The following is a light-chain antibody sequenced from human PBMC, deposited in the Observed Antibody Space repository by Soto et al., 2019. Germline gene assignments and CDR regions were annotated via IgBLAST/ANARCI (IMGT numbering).Light chain of an antibody. CDR1: SSDVGGYIY. CDR2: DVT. Sequence: SVLTQPASVSGSPGQSITISCTGTSSDVGGYIYVSWYQQHPGKARKLMIYDVTSRRSGVSYRFSGSKSGNTASLTISGLQAEDEADYYCSSYTTSSSYVFGTGTKVTVL. J-gene: IGLJ1*01. CDR3: SSYTTSSSYV. V-gene: IGLV2-14*01.